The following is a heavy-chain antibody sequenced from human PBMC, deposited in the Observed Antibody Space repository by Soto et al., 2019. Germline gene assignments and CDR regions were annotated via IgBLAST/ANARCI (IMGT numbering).Heavy chain of an antibody. V-gene: IGHV4-31*03. J-gene: IGHJ3*02. CDR2: IYYSGST. CDR1: GGSISSGGYY. D-gene: IGHD2-2*01. Sequence: SETLSLTCTVSGGSISSGGYYWSWIRQHPGKGLEWIGYIYYSGSTYYNPSLKSRVTISVDTSKNQFSLKLSSVTAADTAVYYCARDGPSYQLLWGMREGDAFDIWGQGTMVTVSS. CDR3: ARDGPSYQLLWGMREGDAFDI.